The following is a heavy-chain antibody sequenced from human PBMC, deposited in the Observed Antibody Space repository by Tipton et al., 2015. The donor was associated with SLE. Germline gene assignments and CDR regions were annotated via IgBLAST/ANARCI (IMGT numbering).Heavy chain of an antibody. CDR3: AKAGFFSGYYYAFDV. Sequence: SLRLSCAASGFTLSDFVMSWVRQAPGKGLGWVSAISGSGDTTYYADSVKGRFTFSRDNSKNSLSLQMNSLRAEDTAVYFCAKAGFFSGYYYAFDVWGQGTLVTVSA. CDR2: ISGSGDTT. J-gene: IGHJ3*01. V-gene: IGHV3-23*01. CDR1: GFTLSDFV. D-gene: IGHD3-3*01.